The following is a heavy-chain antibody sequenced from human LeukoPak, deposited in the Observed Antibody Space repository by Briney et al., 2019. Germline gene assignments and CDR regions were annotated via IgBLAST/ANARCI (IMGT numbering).Heavy chain of an antibody. Sequence: PGGSLRLSCAASGFTFSSYWMSWVRQAPGKGLEWVANIKKDGSEKYYVDSVKGRFTISRDNAKTSLYLQMNSLRAEDTAVYYCAITQWRELWFHLFDYRGQGTLVTVSS. V-gene: IGHV3-7*01. D-gene: IGHD5-18*01. CDR2: IKKDGSEK. J-gene: IGHJ4*02. CDR3: AITQWRELWFHLFDY. CDR1: GFTFSSYW.